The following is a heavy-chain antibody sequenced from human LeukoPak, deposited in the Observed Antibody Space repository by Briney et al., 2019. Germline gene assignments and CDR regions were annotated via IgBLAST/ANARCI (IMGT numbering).Heavy chain of an antibody. D-gene: IGHD6-19*01. CDR2: ISGSGVST. J-gene: IGHJ4*02. CDR3: AKEEQWLPGDY. Sequence: GGSLRLSCAASGFTFSTYAMSWVRQAPGKGLEWVSAISGSGVSTYYADSVKGRFTIPRDNSKNTLYLQMNSLRAEDTAVYYCAKEEQWLPGDYWGQGTLVTASS. CDR1: GFTFSTYA. V-gene: IGHV3-23*01.